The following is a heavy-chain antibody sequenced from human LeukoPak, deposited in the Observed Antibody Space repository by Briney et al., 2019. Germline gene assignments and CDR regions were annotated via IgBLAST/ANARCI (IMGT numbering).Heavy chain of an antibody. CDR3: ARGGSSGYHYNAFDI. CDR2: ISISGTSM. V-gene: IGHV3-48*03. CDR1: GFTFSGYE. D-gene: IGHD3-22*01. J-gene: IGHJ3*02. Sequence: QPGGSLRLSCAASGFTFSGYEMNWVRQAPGKGLEWVSYISISGTSMYYADSVKGRFTISRDNSKMSLYLQMSSLRAEDTAVYYCARGGSSGYHYNAFDIWGQGTMVTVSS.